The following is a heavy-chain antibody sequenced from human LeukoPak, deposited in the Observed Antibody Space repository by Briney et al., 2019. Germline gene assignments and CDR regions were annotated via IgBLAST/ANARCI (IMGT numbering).Heavy chain of an antibody. CDR1: GYTFNNHG. D-gene: IGHD3-10*01. V-gene: IGHV1-18*01. CDR3: ARLRNYYGSGSYYGAFDI. Sequence: ASVKVSCKASGYTFNNHGINWVRQAPGQGLEWMGWISPYNGNTHYAQNIQDRITMTTETSTSTAYLEVRSLRFDDTAVYYCARLRNYYGSGSYYGAFDIWGQGTMVTVSS. J-gene: IGHJ3*02. CDR2: ISPYNGNT.